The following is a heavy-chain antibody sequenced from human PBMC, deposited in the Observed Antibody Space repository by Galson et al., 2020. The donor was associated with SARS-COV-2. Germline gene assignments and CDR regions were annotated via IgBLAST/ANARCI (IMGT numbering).Heavy chain of an antibody. CDR1: GGSFSSDA. Sequence: SVKVSCKASGGSFSSDAIDWVRQAPGQGLEWMGRLIPMLGMPNYGQKFQGRVTITADESTSTGYMEVKSLRSEDTAVYYCARQHPDYSSSLGVWGQGTTVTVSS. CDR2: LIPMLGMP. V-gene: IGHV1-69*13. J-gene: IGHJ6*02. D-gene: IGHD4-4*01. CDR3: ARQHPDYSSSLGV.